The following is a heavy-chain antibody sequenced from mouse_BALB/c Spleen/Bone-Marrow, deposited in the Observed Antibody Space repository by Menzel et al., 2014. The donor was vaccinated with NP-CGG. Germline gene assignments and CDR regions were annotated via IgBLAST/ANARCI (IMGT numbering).Heavy chain of an antibody. J-gene: IGHJ2*01. Sequence: QVQLKQSGPELVKPGASVKISCKASGYAFSSSWMNWVKQRPGQGLEWIGRIYPGDGDTNYNGKFKGKATLTADKSSSTAYMQLSSLTSVDAAVYFCARSRGVGQLGLPLDYWGQGTTLTVSS. CDR1: GYAFSSSW. CDR2: IYPGDGDT. V-gene: IGHV1-82*01. D-gene: IGHD3-2*01. CDR3: ARSRGVGQLGLPLDY.